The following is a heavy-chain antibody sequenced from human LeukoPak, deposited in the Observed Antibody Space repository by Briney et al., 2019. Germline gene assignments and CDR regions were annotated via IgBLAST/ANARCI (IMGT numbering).Heavy chain of an antibody. J-gene: IGHJ6*02. CDR1: GFTFSSYA. CDR2: ISGSGGST. V-gene: IGHV3-23*01. CDR3: AKVGNYDFWSGYYAYYYYYGMDV. Sequence: GSLSLSCAASGFTFSSYAMSWVRPAPGKGLEWVSAISGSGGSTYYADSVKGRFTISRDNSKNTLYLQMNSLRAEDTAVYYCAKVGNYDFWSGYYAYYYYYGMDVWGQGTTVTVSS. D-gene: IGHD3-3*01.